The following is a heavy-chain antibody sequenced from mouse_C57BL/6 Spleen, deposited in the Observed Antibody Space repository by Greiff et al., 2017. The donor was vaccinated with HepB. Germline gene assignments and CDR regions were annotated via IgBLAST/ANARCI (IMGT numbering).Heavy chain of an antibody. CDR3: ARRGGNLPWFAY. CDR1: GYTFTGYW. J-gene: IGHJ3*01. CDR2: ILPGSGST. V-gene: IGHV1-9*01. D-gene: IGHD2-1*01. Sequence: QVQLQQSGAELMKPGASVKLSCKATGYTFTGYWIEWVKQRPGHGLEWIGEILPGSGSTNYNEKFKGKATFTADTSSNTAYMQLSSLTTEDSAIYYCARRGGNLPWFAYWGQGTLVTVSA.